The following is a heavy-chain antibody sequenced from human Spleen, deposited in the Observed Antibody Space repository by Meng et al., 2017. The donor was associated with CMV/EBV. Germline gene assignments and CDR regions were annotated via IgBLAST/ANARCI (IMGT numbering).Heavy chain of an antibody. CDR1: GFTFSSYD. D-gene: IGHD2-2*01. V-gene: IGHV3-21*04. J-gene: IGHJ6*02. Sequence: GESLKISCAASGFTFSSYDMHWVRQAPGKGLEWVSSISGSSSYIYYADSVKGRFTISRDNAKNSLYLQMNSLRTEDTALYYCVKDFYCSSTSCFFGYYYGLDVWGQGTTVTVSS. CDR3: VKDFYCSSTSCFFGYYYGLDV. CDR2: ISGSSSYI.